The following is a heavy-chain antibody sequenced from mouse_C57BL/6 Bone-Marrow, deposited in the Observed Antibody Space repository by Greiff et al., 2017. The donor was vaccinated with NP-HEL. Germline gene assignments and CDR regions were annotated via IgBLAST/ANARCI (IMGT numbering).Heavy chain of an antibody. Sequence: EVQLQQPGAELVRPGASVKLSCTASGFNIKDDYMHWVKQRPEQGLEWIGWIDPENGDTEYASKFQGKATITADTSSNTAYLQLSSLTSEDTAVYYCTPLTQRDYWGQGTTLTVSS. V-gene: IGHV14-4*01. CDR3: TPLTQRDY. CDR1: GFNIKDDY. CDR2: IDPENGDT. J-gene: IGHJ2*01.